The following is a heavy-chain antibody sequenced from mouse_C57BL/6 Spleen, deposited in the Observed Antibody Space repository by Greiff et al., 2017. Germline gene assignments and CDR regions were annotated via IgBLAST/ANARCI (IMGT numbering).Heavy chain of an antibody. CDR2: IHPSDSDT. CDR1: GYTFTSYW. D-gene: IGHD2-5*01. V-gene: IGHV1-74*01. J-gene: IGHJ3*01. CDR3: AREAYYSNYEAWFAY. Sequence: VQLQQPGAELVKPGASVKVSCKASGYTFTSYWMHWVKQRPGQGLEWIGRIHPSDSDTNYNQKFKGKATLTVDKSSSTAYMQLSSLTSEDSAVYYCAREAYYSNYEAWFAYWGQGTLVTVSA.